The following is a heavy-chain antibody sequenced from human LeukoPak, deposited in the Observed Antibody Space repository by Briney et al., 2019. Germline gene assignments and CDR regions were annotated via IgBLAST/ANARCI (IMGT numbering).Heavy chain of an antibody. J-gene: IGHJ4*02. CDR1: GFTFSSYA. V-gene: IGHV3-23*01. CDR2: ISGSGGST. D-gene: IGHD3-3*01. Sequence: GGSLRLSCAASGFTFSSYAMSWVRQAPGKGLEWVSAISGSGGSTYYADSVKGRFTISRDNSKNTLYLQMKSLRAEDTAVYYCAKGSDGFLEWLLPFDYWGQGTLVTVSS. CDR3: AKGSDGFLEWLLPFDY.